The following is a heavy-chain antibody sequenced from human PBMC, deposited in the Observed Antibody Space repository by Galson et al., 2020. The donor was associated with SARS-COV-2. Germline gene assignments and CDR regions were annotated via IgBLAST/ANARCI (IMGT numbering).Heavy chain of an antibody. D-gene: IGHD5-18*01. CDR3: ARGGKYSYGLTNYYYYGMDV. CDR2: INPNSGGT. V-gene: IGHV1-2*02. Sequence: ASVKVSCKASGYTFTGYYMHWVRQAPGQGLEWMGWINPNSGGTNYAQKFQGRVTMTRDTSISTAYMELSRLRSDDTAVYYCARGGKYSYGLTNYYYYGMDVWGHGTTVTVSS. J-gene: IGHJ6*02. CDR1: GYTFTGYY.